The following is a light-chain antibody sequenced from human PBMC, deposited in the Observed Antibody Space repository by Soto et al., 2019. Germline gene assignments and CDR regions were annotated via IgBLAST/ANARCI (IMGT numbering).Light chain of an antibody. Sequence: DIQMTQSPSSLSASIGDRVTITCQASQDINNYLNWYQQKPGKAPKLLIYDAYNLDTGVPPRFSGRGFGTVFTFTLSRLQPEDMASSFCQQYDNVPYTFGQGTKLEI. V-gene: IGKV1-33*01. CDR3: QQYDNVPYT. CDR2: DAY. J-gene: IGKJ2*01. CDR1: QDINNY.